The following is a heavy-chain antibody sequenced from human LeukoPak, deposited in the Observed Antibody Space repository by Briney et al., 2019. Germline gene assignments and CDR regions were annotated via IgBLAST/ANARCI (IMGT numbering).Heavy chain of an antibody. J-gene: IGHJ4*02. CDR1: GGTFSSYA. D-gene: IGHD3-9*01. Sequence: SVKVSCKASGGTFSSYAISWVRQAPGQGLEWMGGIIPIFGTANYAQKFQGRVTLTADESTSTAYMELSSLRSEDTAEYYCARDGNDILTGYYKAPLDYWAREPWSPSPQ. CDR2: IIPIFGTA. V-gene: IGHV1-69*01. CDR3: ARDGNDILTGYYKAPLDY.